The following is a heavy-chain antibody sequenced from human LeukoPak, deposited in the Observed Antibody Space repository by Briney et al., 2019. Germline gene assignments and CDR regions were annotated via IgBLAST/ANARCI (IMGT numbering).Heavy chain of an antibody. CDR3: ARGKGSSWADYFWFDP. CDR1: GGSISSYY. D-gene: IGHD6-13*01. Sequence: SETLSLTCTVSGGSISSYYWSWIRQPPGKGLEWIGYIYYSGSTNYNPSLKSRVTISVDTSKNQFSLKLSSVTAVDTAVYYCARGKGSSWADYFWFDPWGQGTLVTVSS. J-gene: IGHJ5*02. CDR2: IYYSGST. V-gene: IGHV4-59*12.